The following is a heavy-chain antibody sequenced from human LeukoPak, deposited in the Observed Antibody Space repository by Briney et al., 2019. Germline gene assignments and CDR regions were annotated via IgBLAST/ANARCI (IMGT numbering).Heavy chain of an antibody. CDR1: GFSFNTYT. CDR2: LDSSGAYI. J-gene: IGHJ4*02. Sequence: PGGSLRLSCAASGFSFNTYTMNWARQAPGKGLEWLSSLDSSGAYIFYADSVKGRFIISRDNAKNSLYLQMNSLRAEDTAVYYCARKNGLDYWGQGTLVTVSS. V-gene: IGHV3-21*06. CDR3: ARKNGLDY.